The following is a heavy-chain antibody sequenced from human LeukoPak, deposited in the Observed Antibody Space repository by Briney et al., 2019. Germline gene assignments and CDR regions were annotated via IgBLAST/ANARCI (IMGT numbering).Heavy chain of an antibody. J-gene: IGHJ6*02. CDR3: AKVLQYSSSKIHYYYYYGMDV. Sequence: GGSLRLSCAASGFTFSSYGMHWVRQAPGKGLEWVAVISYDGSNKYYADSVKGRYTISRDNSKNTLYLQMNSLRAEDTAVYYCAKVLQYSSSKIHYYYYYGMDVWGQGTTVTVSS. V-gene: IGHV3-30*18. D-gene: IGHD6-6*01. CDR1: GFTFSSYG. CDR2: ISYDGSNK.